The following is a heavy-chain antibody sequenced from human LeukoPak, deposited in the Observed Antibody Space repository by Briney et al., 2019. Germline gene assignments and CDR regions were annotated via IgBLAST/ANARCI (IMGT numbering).Heavy chain of an antibody. Sequence: SGGSLRLSCAASGFTFSSYWMSWVRQAPGKGLEWVANIKQDGSEKYYVDSVKGRFTISRDNAKNSLYLQMNSLRAEDTAVYYCASPRELDAFDIWGQGTMVTVSS. V-gene: IGHV3-7*03. D-gene: IGHD1-26*01. CDR2: IKQDGSEK. J-gene: IGHJ3*02. CDR3: ASPRELDAFDI. CDR1: GFTFSSYW.